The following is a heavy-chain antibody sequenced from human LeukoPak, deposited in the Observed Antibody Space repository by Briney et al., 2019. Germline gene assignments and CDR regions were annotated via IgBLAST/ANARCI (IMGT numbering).Heavy chain of an antibody. CDR2: ISYDGSNK. CDR3: ASHDYYDSSGYYPGAFDI. CDR1: GFTFSSYA. Sequence: GGSLRLSCAASGFTFSSYAMHWVRQAPGKGLEWVAVISYDGSNKYYADSVKGRFTISRDISKNTLYLQMSSLRAEDTAVYYCASHDYYDSSGYYPGAFDIWGQGTMVTVSS. J-gene: IGHJ3*02. D-gene: IGHD3-22*01. V-gene: IGHV3-30-3*01.